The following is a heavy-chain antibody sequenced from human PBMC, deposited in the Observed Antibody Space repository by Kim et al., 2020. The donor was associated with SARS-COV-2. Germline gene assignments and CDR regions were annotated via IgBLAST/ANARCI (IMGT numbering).Heavy chain of an antibody. CDR2: ISHTGDIT. J-gene: IGHJ4*02. CDR1: GFTFSSYV. CDR3: AIRGSNYGVYNY. D-gene: IGHD4-17*01. V-gene: IGHV3-23*01. Sequence: GGSLRLSCAGSGFTFSSYVMSWVRQAPGKGLEWVSAISHTGDITDYADSMKGRFTISRDNSKNTLYLQMNSLRADDTALYYCAIRGSNYGVYNYWGEGTLLTVSS.